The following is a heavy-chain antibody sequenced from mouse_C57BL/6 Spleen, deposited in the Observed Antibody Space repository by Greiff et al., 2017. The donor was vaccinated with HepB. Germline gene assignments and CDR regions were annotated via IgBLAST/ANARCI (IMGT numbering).Heavy chain of an antibody. CDR1: GYTFTSYD. Sequence: VQLQESGPELVKPGASVKLSCKASGYTFTSYDINWVKQRPGQGLEWIGWIYPRDGSTKYNEKFKGKATLTVDTASSTANMELHSLTSEDSAVYFGARRPYYEYDEHAMDYWGQGTSGTVSS. J-gene: IGHJ4*01. V-gene: IGHV1-85*01. D-gene: IGHD2-4*01. CDR3: ARRPYYEYDEHAMDY. CDR2: IYPRDGST.